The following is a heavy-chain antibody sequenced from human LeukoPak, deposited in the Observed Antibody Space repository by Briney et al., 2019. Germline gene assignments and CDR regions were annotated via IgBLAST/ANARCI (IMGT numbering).Heavy chain of an antibody. V-gene: IGHV3-23*01. CDR3: ASYVWGSYRLFDY. CDR2: LTGSGDNT. D-gene: IGHD3-16*02. CDR1: GFTFSSYG. J-gene: IGHJ4*02. Sequence: PGGSLRLSCAASGFTFSSYGMSWVRQAPGKGLEWVSALTGSGDNTYYADSVKGRFTISRDNSKNTLYLQMNSLRAEDTAVYYCASYVWGSYRLFDYWGQGTLVTVSS.